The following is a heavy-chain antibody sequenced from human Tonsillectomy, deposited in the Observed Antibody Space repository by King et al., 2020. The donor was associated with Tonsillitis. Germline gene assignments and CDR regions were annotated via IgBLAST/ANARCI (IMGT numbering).Heavy chain of an antibody. CDR1: GFTFSSYS. CDR2: ISGSGGST. Sequence: VQLVESGGGLVQPGGSLRLSCAASGFTFSSYSMSWVRHAPGEGMEWVSAISGSGGSTYYADSVKGRFTISRDNSKNTLYLQMNSLRAEDTAVYYCAKGIRRYYYYGMDVWGQGTTVTVSS. D-gene: IGHD1-14*01. CDR3: AKGIRRYYYYGMDV. J-gene: IGHJ6*02. V-gene: IGHV3-23*04.